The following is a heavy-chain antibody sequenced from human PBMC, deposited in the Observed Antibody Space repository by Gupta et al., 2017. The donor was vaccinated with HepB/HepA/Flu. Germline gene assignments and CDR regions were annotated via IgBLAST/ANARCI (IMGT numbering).Heavy chain of an antibody. D-gene: IGHD2-2*01. J-gene: IGHJ4*02. Sequence: EVQLVESGGGLVQPGGSLRLSCAAAGFTFSRYWVHWILQVPGKGLVWVSRINTDGSNTEYADSVNGRFTISRDNAKNTLYLQIKSLRAEDTALYYCARDRIPYCTSSTCRVLDYWGQGTLVTVSS. CDR1: GFTFSRYW. V-gene: IGHV3-74*03. CDR3: ARDRIPYCTSSTCRVLDY. CDR2: INTDGSNT.